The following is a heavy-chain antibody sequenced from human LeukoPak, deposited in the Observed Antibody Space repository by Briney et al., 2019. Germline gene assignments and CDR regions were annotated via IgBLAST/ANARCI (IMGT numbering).Heavy chain of an antibody. D-gene: IGHD6-19*01. CDR2: IYSGGST. V-gene: IGHV3-53*01. CDR1: GFIVSDNY. J-gene: IGHJ4*02. CDR3: ARDRYTTGWYSDY. Sequence: GGSLRLSCAASGFIVSDNYMSWVRQAPGKGLEWVSLIYSGGSTYYADSVEGRFTISRDNSKNTLYLQMNSLRAEDTAVYYCARDRYTTGWYSDYWGQGTLVTVSS.